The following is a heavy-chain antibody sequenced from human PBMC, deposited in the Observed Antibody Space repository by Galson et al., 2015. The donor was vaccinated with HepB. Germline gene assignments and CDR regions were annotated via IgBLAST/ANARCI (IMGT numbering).Heavy chain of an antibody. V-gene: IGHV3-11*06. J-gene: IGHJ3*02. CDR3: AREEMTTAAFDI. CDR1: GFTFSDYY. Sequence: CAASGFTFSDYYMSWIRQAPGKGLEWVSYISSSSSYTDYADSVKGRFTISRDNAKSSLYLQMNSLRAEDTAVYYCAREEMTTAAFDIWGQGTMVTVSS. CDR2: ISSSSSYT. D-gene: IGHD1-1*01.